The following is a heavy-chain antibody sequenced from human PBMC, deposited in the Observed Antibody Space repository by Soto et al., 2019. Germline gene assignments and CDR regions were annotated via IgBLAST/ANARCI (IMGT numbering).Heavy chain of an antibody. J-gene: IGHJ5*02. D-gene: IGHD2-21*02. Sequence: SATRSLTWVVSGGTFASSHWWSLVRQSPGRGLEWIGNVYHTGDTNFNPSLQSRVTFSVDKSNNQFSLRLTSVTAADTAVYFCAREIVTAGGNNYFDPWGPGTLVTVSS. CDR3: AREIVTAGGNNYFDP. CDR1: GGTFASSHW. V-gene: IGHV4-4*02. CDR2: VYHTGDT.